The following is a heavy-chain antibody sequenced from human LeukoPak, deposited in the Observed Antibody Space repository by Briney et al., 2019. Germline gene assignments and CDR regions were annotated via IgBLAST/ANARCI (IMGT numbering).Heavy chain of an antibody. CDR1: GYTFTGYY. CDR2: INPNSGGT. D-gene: IGHD4-23*01. Sequence: ASVKVSCKASGYTFTGYYMHWVRQAPGQGLEWMGWINPNSGGTNYAQKFQGRVTMTRDTSISTACMELSRLRSDDTAVYYCAGGNSPDDAFDIWGQGTMVTVSS. J-gene: IGHJ3*02. CDR3: AGGNSPDDAFDI. V-gene: IGHV1-2*02.